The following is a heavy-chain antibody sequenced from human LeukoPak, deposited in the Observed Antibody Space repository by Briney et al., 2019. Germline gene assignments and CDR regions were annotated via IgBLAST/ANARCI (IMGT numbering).Heavy chain of an antibody. V-gene: IGHV3-74*01. CDR2: ISSDGSGT. CDR1: GFTFSSFW. J-gene: IGHJ4*02. Sequence: VGSLRLPCATSGFTFSSFWMHWVRQTPGKGLVWVSRISSDGSGTTYADSVKGRFTISRDNAKNTLYLQMNSLRVEDTAVFYCVRGHSSGWYRFDDWGQGTLVTVSS. D-gene: IGHD6-19*01. CDR3: VRGHSSGWYRFDD.